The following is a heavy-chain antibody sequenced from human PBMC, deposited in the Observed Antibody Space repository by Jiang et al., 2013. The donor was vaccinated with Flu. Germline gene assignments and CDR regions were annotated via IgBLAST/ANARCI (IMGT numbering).Heavy chain of an antibody. CDR3: ASLLNYGDYRDAFDI. CDR2: ISYDGSNK. CDR1: GFTFSSYA. V-gene: IGHV3-30-3*01. J-gene: IGHJ3*02. D-gene: IGHD4-17*01. Sequence: VQLLESGGGVVQPGRSLRLSCAASGFTFSSYAMHWVRQAPGKGLEWVAVISYDGSNKYYADSVKGRFTISRDNSKNTLYLQMNSLRAEDTAVYYCASLLNYGDYRDAFDIWGQGTXVTVSS.